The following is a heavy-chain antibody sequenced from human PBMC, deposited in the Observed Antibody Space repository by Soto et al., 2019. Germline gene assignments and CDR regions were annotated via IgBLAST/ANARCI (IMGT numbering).Heavy chain of an antibody. Sequence: QVQLQESGPGLVKPSETLSLTCTVSGGSISSYYWSWIRQPPGKGLEWIGYIYYSGSTNYNPSLKRRVTISVDTSKHQFSLKLSSVTAADTAVYYCAGEGYSSSWYRYYGMDVWGQGTTVTVSS. CDR2: IYYSGST. D-gene: IGHD6-13*01. V-gene: IGHV4-59*08. CDR1: GGSISSYY. J-gene: IGHJ6*02. CDR3: AGEGYSSSWYRYYGMDV.